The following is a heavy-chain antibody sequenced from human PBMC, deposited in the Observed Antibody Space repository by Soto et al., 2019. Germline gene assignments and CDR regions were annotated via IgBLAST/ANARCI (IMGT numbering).Heavy chain of an antibody. CDR1: GGSTSGKY. CDR2: IYSSGRT. D-gene: IGHD5-18*01. V-gene: IGHV4-4*07. J-gene: IGHJ2*01. CDR3: ARDFDVNTALDYWYFDL. Sequence: QVQLQESGPGPVKASGTLSLTCTLSGGSTSGKYWSWIRQPAGKGLEWIGRIYSSGRTHYNPSLKSRVTMSVSTNHFSLRLNSVTAADTAVYYCARDFDVNTALDYWYFDLWGRGTLVTVSS.